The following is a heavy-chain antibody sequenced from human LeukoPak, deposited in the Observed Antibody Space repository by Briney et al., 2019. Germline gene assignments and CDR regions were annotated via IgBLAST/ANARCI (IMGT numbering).Heavy chain of an antibody. CDR3: ARDSIAYCGGDCYSAEYFQH. D-gene: IGHD2-21*02. CDR1: GGTFSSYA. Sequence: SVKVSCKASGGTFSSYAISWVRQAPGRGLEWMGRIIPILGIANYAQKFQGRVTITADKSTSTAYMELSSLRSEDTAVYYCARDSIAYCGGDCYSAEYFQHWGQGTLVTVSS. V-gene: IGHV1-69*04. CDR2: IIPILGIA. J-gene: IGHJ1*01.